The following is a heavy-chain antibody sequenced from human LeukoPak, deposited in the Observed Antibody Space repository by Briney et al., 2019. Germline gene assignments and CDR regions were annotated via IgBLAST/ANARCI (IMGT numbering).Heavy chain of an antibody. Sequence: GGSLRLSCAASGLTFTAHSMNRVRQAPGKGLEWIAYMTADGVTRYGDSVQGRFTITRDNGMQSAYLQMISLRVEDTAVYYCTRDGGSSGSDFDYWGQGVLVTVSS. D-gene: IGHD5-12*01. J-gene: IGHJ4*02. V-gene: IGHV3-21*01. CDR2: MTADGVT. CDR3: TRDGGSSGSDFDY. CDR1: GLTFTAHS.